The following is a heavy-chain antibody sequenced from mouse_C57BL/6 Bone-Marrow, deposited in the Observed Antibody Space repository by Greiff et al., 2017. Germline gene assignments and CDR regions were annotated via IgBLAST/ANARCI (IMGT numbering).Heavy chain of an antibody. CDR1: GYSFTGYY. V-gene: IGHV1-42*01. Sequence: EVQLQQSGPELVKPGASVKISCKASGYSFTGYYMNWVKQSPEKSLEWIGEINPSTGGTTYNQKFKAKATLTVDKSSSTAYMQLKSLTSEDSADYYGARTPDYGSSRYYFDYWGQGTTLTVSS. CDR3: ARTPDYGSSRYYFDY. D-gene: IGHD1-1*01. J-gene: IGHJ2*01. CDR2: INPSTGGT.